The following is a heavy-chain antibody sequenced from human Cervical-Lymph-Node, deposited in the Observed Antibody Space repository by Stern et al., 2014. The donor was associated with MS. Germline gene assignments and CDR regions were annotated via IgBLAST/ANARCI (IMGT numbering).Heavy chain of an antibody. D-gene: IGHD5-12*01. CDR2: IYPADSDT. Sequence: VQLLESGAAVKQPGESLKISCKGSGYSFTTYWIGWGRQMPGKGLEWMGIIYPADSDTRYSPSFQGQVTISADKSISTAFLEWSSLKASDTAMYYCARPLGYGSAADSWGQGTLVSVSP. CDR1: GYSFTTYW. J-gene: IGHJ4*02. V-gene: IGHV5-51*03. CDR3: ARPLGYGSAADS.